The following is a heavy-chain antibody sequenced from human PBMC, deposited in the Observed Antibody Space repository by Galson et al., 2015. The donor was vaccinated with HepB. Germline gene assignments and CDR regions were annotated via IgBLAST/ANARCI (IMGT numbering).Heavy chain of an antibody. CDR1: GYTFTSYA. Sequence: SVKVSCKASGYTFTSYAMNWVRQAPGQGLEWMGWINTNTGNPTYAQGFTGRFVFSLDTSVSTAYLQISSLKAEDTAVYYCARDGDPSRYFDWQPRNNWFDPWGQGTLVTVSS. V-gene: IGHV7-4-1*02. CDR2: INTNTGNP. J-gene: IGHJ5*02. CDR3: ARDGDPSRYFDWQPRNNWFDP. D-gene: IGHD3-9*01.